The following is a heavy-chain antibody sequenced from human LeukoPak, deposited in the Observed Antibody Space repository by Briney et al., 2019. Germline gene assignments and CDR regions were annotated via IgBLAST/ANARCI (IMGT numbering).Heavy chain of an antibody. CDR1: GGSFSGYY. D-gene: IGHD4/OR15-4a*01. V-gene: IGHV3-21*04. J-gene: IGHJ4*02. CDR2: ITSSSSYI. Sequence: PSETLSLTCAVYGGSFSGYYWSWIRQPPGKGLEWVSSITSSSSYIYYADSVKGRFTISRDNSKNALYLQMNSLRAEDTAVYYCAKSVGSWDYGYFDYWGQGTLVTVSS. CDR3: AKSVGSWDYGYFDY.